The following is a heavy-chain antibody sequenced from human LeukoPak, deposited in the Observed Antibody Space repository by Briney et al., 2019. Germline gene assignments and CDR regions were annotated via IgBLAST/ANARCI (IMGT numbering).Heavy chain of an antibody. D-gene: IGHD6-13*01. J-gene: IGHJ4*02. V-gene: IGHV1-8*03. CDR1: GYTFTSYD. CDR3: ARERVGSSWVDY. CDR2: MNPNSGNT. Sequence: ASVKVSCKASGYTFTSYDINWVRQATGQGLEWMGWMNPNSGNTGYAQKFQGRVTITRNTSISTAYMELSSLRSEDTAVYYCARERVGSSWVDYWGQGTLVTVSS.